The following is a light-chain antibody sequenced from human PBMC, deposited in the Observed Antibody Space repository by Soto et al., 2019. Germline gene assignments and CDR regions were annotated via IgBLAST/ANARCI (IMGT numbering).Light chain of an antibody. J-gene: IGKJ1*01. Sequence: EIVMTQSPGTLSVSPGERVNLSCRASQSVSSRLVWYQRKPGQAPRLLIYDASTRATAMPGRFSGSGSGTEFTLTISSLQSEDFAVYYCQQYNNWPWTFGQGTKVEIK. CDR1: QSVSSR. CDR3: QQYNNWPWT. V-gene: IGKV3-15*01. CDR2: DAS.